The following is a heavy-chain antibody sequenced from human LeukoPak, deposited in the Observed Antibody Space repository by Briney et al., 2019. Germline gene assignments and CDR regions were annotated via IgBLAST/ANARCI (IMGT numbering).Heavy chain of an antibody. Sequence: GGSLRLSCAASGLSFSRSSINWVRQAPGKGLEWVSVIYSGGSTYYADSVKGRFTISRDNSKNTLYLQVNSLRAEDTAVYYCARDAFDIWGQGTMVTVSS. CDR1: GLSFSRSS. CDR3: ARDAFDI. V-gene: IGHV3-66*01. CDR2: IYSGGST. J-gene: IGHJ3*02.